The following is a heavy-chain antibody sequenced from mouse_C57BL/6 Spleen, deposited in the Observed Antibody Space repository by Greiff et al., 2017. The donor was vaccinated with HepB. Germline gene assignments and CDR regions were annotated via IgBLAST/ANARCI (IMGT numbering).Heavy chain of an antibody. V-gene: IGHV14-4*01. CDR1: GFNIKDDY. CDR3: TLYSNYREGFAY. CDR2: IDPENGDT. J-gene: IGHJ3*01. Sequence: EVKLQESGAELVRPGASVKLSCTASGFNIKDDYMHWVKQRSEQGLEWIGWIDPENGDTEYASKFQGKATITADTSPNPAYLQLSSLTSEDTAVYYCTLYSNYREGFAYWGQGTLVTVSA. D-gene: IGHD2-5*01.